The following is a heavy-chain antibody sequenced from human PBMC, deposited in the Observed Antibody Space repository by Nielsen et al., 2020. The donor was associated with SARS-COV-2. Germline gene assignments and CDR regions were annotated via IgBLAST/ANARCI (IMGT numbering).Heavy chain of an antibody. V-gene: IGHV5-51*01. D-gene: IGHD1-26*01. CDR3: ACGGVGDNKGLEY. Sequence: GESLKISCKGSGYKFTDKWIAWVRQMPGKGLEWMGLVYADDSDTTYSPSFEGQVTMSADKSINTAYLQWRSLKASDSAMYYCACGGVGDNKGLEYWGQGTLITVSS. J-gene: IGHJ4*02. CDR2: VYADDSDT. CDR1: GYKFTDKW.